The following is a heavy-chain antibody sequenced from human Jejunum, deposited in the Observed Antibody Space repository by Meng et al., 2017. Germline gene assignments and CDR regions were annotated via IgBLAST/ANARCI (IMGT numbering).Heavy chain of an antibody. J-gene: IGHJ4*02. CDR3: VRDVTRGGY. CDR2: ISSNGAGT. Sequence: ASVKVSCKASGYTFTDYYMHWVRQAPGQGLEWRGWISSNGAGTNYAQKFQGRVTMTRDTSISTAYMELSSLRSDDTAMYYCVRDVTRGGYWGQGTLVTVSS. CDR1: GYTFTDYY. D-gene: IGHD2-2*01. V-gene: IGHV1-2*02.